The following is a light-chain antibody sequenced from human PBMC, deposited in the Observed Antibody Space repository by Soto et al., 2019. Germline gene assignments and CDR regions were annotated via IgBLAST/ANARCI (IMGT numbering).Light chain of an antibody. V-gene: IGKV3-20*01. CDR1: QSVSSRY. J-gene: IGKJ2*01. CDR2: GAS. CDR3: HLYGSSPPRT. Sequence: EIVLTQSPGTLSLSPGERATLSCRASQSVSSRYLAWYQQTPGQAPRLLIYGASSRATGIPDRFGGSGSGTDFTLTISRLEPEDFAVYYCHLYGSSPPRTFGQGTELEI.